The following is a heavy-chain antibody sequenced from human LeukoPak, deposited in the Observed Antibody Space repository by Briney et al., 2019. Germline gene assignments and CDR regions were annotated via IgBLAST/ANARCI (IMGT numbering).Heavy chain of an antibody. V-gene: IGHV3-7*01. Sequence: GESLRLSCAASGFTFTTYWMSWIRQLPGKGLEWVANIKQDGSEKYYVDSVKGRFTISRDNAKNSLYLQMNSLRAEDTAVYYCARDLNGGDYDFWSGYYYFDYWGQGTLVTVSS. J-gene: IGHJ4*02. CDR2: IKQDGSEK. CDR1: GFTFTTYW. D-gene: IGHD3-3*01. CDR3: ARDLNGGDYDFWSGYYYFDY.